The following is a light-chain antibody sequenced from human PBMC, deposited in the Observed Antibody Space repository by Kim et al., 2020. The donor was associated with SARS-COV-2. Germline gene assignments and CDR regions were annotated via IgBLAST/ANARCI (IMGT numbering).Light chain of an antibody. J-gene: IGLJ2*01. CDR1: KLGDKY. V-gene: IGLV3-1*01. CDR2: QDN. CDR3: QAWDSSTE. Sequence: SYELTQPPSVSVSPGQTASITCSGDKLGDKYACWYQQKPGQSPVLVIYQDNKRPSGIPERFSGSNSGNTATLTISGTQAMDEADYYCQAWDSSTEFGGGTKLTVL.